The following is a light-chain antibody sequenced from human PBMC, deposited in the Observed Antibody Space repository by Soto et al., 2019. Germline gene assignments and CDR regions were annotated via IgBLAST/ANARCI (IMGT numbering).Light chain of an antibody. CDR2: GAS. J-gene: IGKJ1*01. CDR1: QSVSSN. Sequence: EIVMTQSPATLSVSPGEIATLSCSASQSVSSNLAWYQQKPGQAPRLLIYGASTRATGIPARFSGSGSGTDFTLTISRLEPEDSAVYFCQHYGSSQWTFGQWTFGQGTKVDIK. V-gene: IGKV3-15*01. CDR3: QHYGSSQWTFGQWT.